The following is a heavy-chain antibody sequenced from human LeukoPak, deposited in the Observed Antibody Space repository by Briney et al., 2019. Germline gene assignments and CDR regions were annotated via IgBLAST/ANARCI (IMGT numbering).Heavy chain of an antibody. D-gene: IGHD7-27*01. J-gene: IGHJ4*02. Sequence: GGTLRLSCAASGFTFSTYGMSWVRQAPGKGLEWVSGISPSGGGTYYADSVKGRFTISRDDSKNTLSLQMNSLRVEDTAVYYCAQDLAWGAFDHWGQGTLVTVSS. CDR3: AQDLAWGAFDH. CDR1: GFTFSTYG. V-gene: IGHV3-23*01. CDR2: ISPSGGGT.